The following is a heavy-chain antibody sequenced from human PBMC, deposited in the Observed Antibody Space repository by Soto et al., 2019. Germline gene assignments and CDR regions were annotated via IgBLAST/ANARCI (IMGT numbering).Heavy chain of an antibody. CDR3: ARAYYDSSGYYYPHYYGMDV. Sequence: PSETLSLTCTVSGGPISSGDYYWSWIRQPPGKGLAWIGYIYYSGSTYYNPSLKSRVTISVDTSKNQFSLKLSSVTAADTAVYYCARAYYDSSGYYYPHYYGMDVWGQGTTVTVSS. D-gene: IGHD3-22*01. J-gene: IGHJ6*02. V-gene: IGHV4-30-4*01. CDR2: IYYSGST. CDR1: GGPISSGDYY.